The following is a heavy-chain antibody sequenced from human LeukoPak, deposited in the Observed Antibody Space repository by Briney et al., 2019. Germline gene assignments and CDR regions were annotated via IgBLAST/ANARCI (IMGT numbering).Heavy chain of an antibody. Sequence: GGSLRLSCAASGFTFNTYGMHWVRQAPGKGLEWVAFIRYDGGIKYYGDSVKGRFTISRDNSKNTLFLQMNSLRPEDTAVYYCARGSPNLFDYWGQGTLVTVTS. CDR3: ARGSPNLFDY. CDR2: IRYDGGIK. CDR1: GFTFNTYG. D-gene: IGHD1-14*01. J-gene: IGHJ4*02. V-gene: IGHV3-30*02.